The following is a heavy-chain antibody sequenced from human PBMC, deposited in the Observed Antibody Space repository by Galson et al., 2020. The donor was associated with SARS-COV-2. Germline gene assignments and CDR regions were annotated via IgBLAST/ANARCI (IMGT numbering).Heavy chain of an antibody. CDR1: GYTFTGYY. V-gene: IGHV1-2*04. CDR2: INPNSGGT. Sequence: GESLKISCKASGYTFTGYYMHWVRQAPGQGLEWMGWINPNSGGTNYAQKFQGWVTMTRDTSISTAYMELSRLRSDDTAVYYCARFNELSRAFDIWGQGTMVTVSS. D-gene: IGHD3-16*02. CDR3: ARFNELSRAFDI. J-gene: IGHJ3*02.